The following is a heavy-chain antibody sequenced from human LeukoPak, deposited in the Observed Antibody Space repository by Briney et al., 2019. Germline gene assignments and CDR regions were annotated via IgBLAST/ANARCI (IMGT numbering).Heavy chain of an antibody. CDR3: ARADKFGEFDY. CDR1: GYTFTGYY. V-gene: IGHV1-2*04. CDR2: INPNSGGT. Sequence: ASVKVSCKTSGYTFTGYYMHWVRQAPGQGLEWMGWINPNSGGTNYAQKFQGWVTMTRDTSTSTVYMELSSLRSEDTAVYYCARADKFGEFDYWGQGTLVTVSS. D-gene: IGHD3-10*01. J-gene: IGHJ4*02.